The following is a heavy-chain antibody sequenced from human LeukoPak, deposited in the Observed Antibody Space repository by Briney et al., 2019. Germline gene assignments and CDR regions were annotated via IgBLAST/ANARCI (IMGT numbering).Heavy chain of an antibody. J-gene: IGHJ4*02. CDR3: ARHGLSIDGSGSYYNAYGSFVY. Sequence: SETLSLTCAVYGGSFSGYYWSWIRQPPGKGLEWIGEINHSGSTNYNPSLKSRVTISVDTSKNQFSLKLSSVTAADTAVYYCARHGLSIDGSGSYYNAYGSFVYWGQGTLVTVSS. D-gene: IGHD3-10*01. CDR2: INHSGST. V-gene: IGHV4-34*01. CDR1: GGSFSGYY.